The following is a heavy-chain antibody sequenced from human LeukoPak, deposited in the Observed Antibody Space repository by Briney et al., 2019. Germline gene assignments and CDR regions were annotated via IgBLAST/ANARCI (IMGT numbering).Heavy chain of an antibody. Sequence: GASVKVSCKASGYTFTGYYMRWVRQAPGQGLEWMGIINSSGGSTSYAQKFQGRVTMTRDTSTSTVYMELSSLRSEDTAVYYCARDLYQRGYYYYYGMDVWGQGTTVTVSS. CDR1: GYTFTGYY. CDR3: ARDLYQRGYYYYYGMDV. V-gene: IGHV1-46*01. J-gene: IGHJ6*02. D-gene: IGHD2-2*01. CDR2: INSSGGST.